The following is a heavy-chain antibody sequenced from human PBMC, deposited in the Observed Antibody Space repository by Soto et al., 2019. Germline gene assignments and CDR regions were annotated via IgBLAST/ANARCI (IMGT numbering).Heavy chain of an antibody. J-gene: IGHJ4*01. D-gene: IGHD3-10*01. V-gene: IGHV1-69*01. Sequence: QVQLVQSGAEVKKPGSSVKVSCKASGGTFSSHVFNWVRQAPGQGLEWMGGIMPIIGTANYAQKCQGRVTITADESTSTAYMELSSLRSEDTAVDYCARELEFRDGNISHLDYWCHVTLVTVSS. CDR2: IMPIIGTA. CDR3: ARELEFRDGNISHLDY. CDR1: GGTFSSHV.